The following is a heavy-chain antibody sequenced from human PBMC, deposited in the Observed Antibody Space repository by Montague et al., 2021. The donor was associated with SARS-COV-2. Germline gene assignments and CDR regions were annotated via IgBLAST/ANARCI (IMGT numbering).Heavy chain of an antibody. J-gene: IGHJ4*02. Sequence: ETLSLTCTVAGGSISSYYWSWIRQPPGKGLEWIGYIYYSGSTNYNPSRKSQVTISVDTSKNQFSLKLSSVTAADTAVYYCASIWYSSGYQCVYYFDYWGQGTLVTVSS. CDR3: ASIWYSSGYQCVYYFDY. CDR2: IYYSGST. CDR1: GGSISSYY. V-gene: IGHV4-59*01. D-gene: IGHD3-22*01.